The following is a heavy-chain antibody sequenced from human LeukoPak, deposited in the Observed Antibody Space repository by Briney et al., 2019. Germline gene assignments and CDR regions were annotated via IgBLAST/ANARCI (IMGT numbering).Heavy chain of an antibody. V-gene: IGHV1-2*02. D-gene: IGHD6-6*01. CDR2: INPNSGGT. Sequence: ASVKVSCKASGYTFTGYYMHWVRQAPGQGLEWMGWINPNSGGTNYAQKFQGRVTMTRDTSISTAYMELSRLRPDDTAVYYCARRSSSSLYAFDIWGQGTMVTVSS. J-gene: IGHJ3*02. CDR1: GYTFTGYY. CDR3: ARRSSSSLYAFDI.